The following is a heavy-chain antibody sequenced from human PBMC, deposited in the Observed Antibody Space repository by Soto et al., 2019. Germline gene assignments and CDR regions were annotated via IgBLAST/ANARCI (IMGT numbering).Heavy chain of an antibody. J-gene: IGHJ4*02. CDR1: GFTFSNAW. CDR3: TTGVDCSGGSCYFDY. Sequence: PGGSLRLSCAASGFTFSNAWMSWVRQAPGKGLEWVGRIKSKTDGGTTDYAAPVKGRFTISRDDSKNTLYLQMNSLKTEDTAVYYCTTGVDCSGGSCYFDYWGQGTLVTVFS. CDR2: IKSKTDGGTT. V-gene: IGHV3-15*01. D-gene: IGHD2-15*01.